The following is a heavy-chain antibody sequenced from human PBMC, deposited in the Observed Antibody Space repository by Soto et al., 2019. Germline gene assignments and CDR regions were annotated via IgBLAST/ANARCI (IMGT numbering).Heavy chain of an antibody. J-gene: IGHJ5*02. Sequence: SQTLSLTCAISGDSVSSNSAAWNWIRQSPSRGLEWLGRTYYRSKWYNDYAVSVKSRITINPDTSKNQFSLQLNSVTPEDTAVYYCAREGLYSYGFWRGNLLDPWGQGTLVTVSS. V-gene: IGHV6-1*01. CDR1: GDSVSSNSAA. CDR2: TYYRSKWYN. CDR3: AREGLYSYGFWRGNLLDP. D-gene: IGHD5-18*01.